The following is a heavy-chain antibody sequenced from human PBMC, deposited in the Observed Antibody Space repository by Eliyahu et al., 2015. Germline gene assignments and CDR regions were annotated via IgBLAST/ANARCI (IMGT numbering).Heavy chain of an antibody. CDR1: GGSFSGYY. V-gene: IGHV4-34*01. Sequence: QVQLQQWGAGLLKPSETLSLTCAVXGGSFSGYYWSWIRQPPGKGLEWIGEIXHSGSTNYNXSLKSRVTISVDTSKNQFSLKLSSVTAADTAVYYCARGLRYCSGGSCYCWFDPWGQGTLVTVSS. CDR2: IXHSGST. CDR3: ARGLRYCSGGSCYCWFDP. D-gene: IGHD2-15*01. J-gene: IGHJ5*02.